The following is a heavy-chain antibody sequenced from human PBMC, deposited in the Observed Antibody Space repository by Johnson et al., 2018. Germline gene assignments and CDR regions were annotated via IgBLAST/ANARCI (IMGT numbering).Heavy chain of an antibody. D-gene: IGHD3-22*01. V-gene: IGHV4-59*01. CDR1: GGSINNYY. CDR3: ARCRRDMRTVVNPYDVFDV. CDR2: ISDNGYT. Sequence: QVQLQESGPGPVRPSETLSLTCTVSGGSINNYYWSRIRQPPGQGLEWIAYISDNGYTTYNPSLKSRVTIPVDTSKNQFSLKLTSVTAADTALYYCARCRRDMRTVVNPYDVFDVGGHGTMVTVSS. J-gene: IGHJ3*01.